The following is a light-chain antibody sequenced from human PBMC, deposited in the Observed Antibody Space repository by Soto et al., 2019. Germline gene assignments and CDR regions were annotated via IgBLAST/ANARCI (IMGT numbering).Light chain of an antibody. J-gene: IGKJ5*01. V-gene: IGKV1-33*01. CDR2: DAS. CDR1: QDISNY. CDR3: QQSDSLPIT. Sequence: DIQMTQSPSSLSASVGDRVTITCRASQDISNYLNWYQQRPAKAPKLLIYDASNLERGVTSRFSGTRSGTHFTFAITSLQPEDVATYYCQQSDSLPITFGQGTRLEI.